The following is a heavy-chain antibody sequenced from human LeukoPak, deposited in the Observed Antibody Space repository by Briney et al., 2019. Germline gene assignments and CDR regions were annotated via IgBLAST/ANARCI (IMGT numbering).Heavy chain of an antibody. CDR3: ARDQIRYCSGGSCYLAWFDP. CDR2: IYHSGTT. D-gene: IGHD2-15*01. J-gene: IGHJ5*02. CDR1: GYSISSGYY. Sequence: PSETLSLTCAVSGYSISSGYYWGWIRQPPGKGLEWIGSIYHSGTTYYNPSLKSRVTISVDTSKNQFSLKLSSVTAADTAVYYCARDQIRYCSGGSCYLAWFDPWGQGTLVTVSS. V-gene: IGHV4-38-2*02.